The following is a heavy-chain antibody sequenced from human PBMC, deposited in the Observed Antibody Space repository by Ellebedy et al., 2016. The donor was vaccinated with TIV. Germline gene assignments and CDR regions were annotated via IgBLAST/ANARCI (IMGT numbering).Heavy chain of an antibody. D-gene: IGHD6-13*01. V-gene: IGHV3-30-3*01. J-gene: IGHJ4*02. CDR2: VSYDGSNK. Sequence: GESLKISCAASGFTFNSYAIHWVRQAPGKGLEWVAVVSYDGSNKYYAASVKGRFTISRDNSKNTLYLQMNSLRAEETAVYYCARDLKKRAAAGTELDYWGQGTLVTVSS. CDR1: GFTFNSYA. CDR3: ARDLKKRAAAGTELDY.